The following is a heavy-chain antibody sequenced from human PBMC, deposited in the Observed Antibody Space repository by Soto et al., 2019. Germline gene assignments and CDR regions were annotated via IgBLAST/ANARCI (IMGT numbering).Heavy chain of an antibody. D-gene: IGHD2-21*01. CDR3: ARHSIYGEFDS. CDR2: IYYSGST. Sequence: PSETLSLNCTVSGRSISRYYWSWIRQPPGKGLEWVGYIYYSGSTNYNPSHKSRVTISVDTSKNQFSLKLTSVTATDTAVYYCARHSIYGEFDSWGQGTQVTVSS. CDR1: GRSISRYY. V-gene: IGHV4-59*08. J-gene: IGHJ4*02.